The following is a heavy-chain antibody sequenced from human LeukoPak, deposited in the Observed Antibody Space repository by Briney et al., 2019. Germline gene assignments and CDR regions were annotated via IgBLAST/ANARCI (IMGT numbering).Heavy chain of an antibody. J-gene: IGHJ4*02. CDR2: IYSSGMT. Sequence: PGGSLRLSCAASGLTVSSNYMSWVRQAPGRGLEWVSDIYSSGMTYYADSVKGRFTISRDNSKNTLYLHMNSLRAEDTAVYYCARDLYGVSHDYWGQGTLVTVSS. CDR3: ARDLYGVSHDY. V-gene: IGHV3-53*01. CDR1: GLTVSSNY. D-gene: IGHD4-17*01.